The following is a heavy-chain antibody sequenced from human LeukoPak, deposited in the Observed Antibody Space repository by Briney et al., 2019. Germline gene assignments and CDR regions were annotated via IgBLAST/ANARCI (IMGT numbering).Heavy chain of an antibody. CDR2: IIPIFGTA. D-gene: IGHD3-22*01. CDR1: GGTFISYA. J-gene: IGHJ2*01. Sequence: SVKVSCKASGGTFISYAISWVRQAPGQGLEWMGGIIPIFGTANYAQKFQGRVTITADESTSTAYMELSSLRSEDTAVYYCARVGSSGRGYFDLWGRGTLVTVSS. CDR3: ARVGSSGRGYFDL. V-gene: IGHV1-69*13.